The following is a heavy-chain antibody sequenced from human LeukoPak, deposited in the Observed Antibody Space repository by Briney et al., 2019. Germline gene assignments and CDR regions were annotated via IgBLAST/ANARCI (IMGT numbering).Heavy chain of an antibody. CDR1: DGSISSYY. D-gene: IGHD1-26*01. CDR2: IYTSGST. Sequence: PSETLSLTCTVSDGSISSYYWSWIRQPAGRGLEWIGRIYTSGSTNYNPSLKSRVTMSVDTSKNQFSLKLSSVTAADTDVYYCARGRVVGYYYYYMDVWGKGTTVTVSS. CDR3: ARGRVVGYYYYYMDV. J-gene: IGHJ6*03. V-gene: IGHV4-4*07.